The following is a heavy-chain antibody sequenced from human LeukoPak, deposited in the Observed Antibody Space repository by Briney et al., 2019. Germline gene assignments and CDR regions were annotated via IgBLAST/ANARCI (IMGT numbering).Heavy chain of an antibody. Sequence: SVKVSCKASGGTFSSYAISWVRQAPGQGREWMGRIIPILGIANYAQKFQGRVTITAGKSTSTAYMELSSLRSEATAVYYCAREMYYYDSSGSSWFDPWGQGTLVTVSS. J-gene: IGHJ5*02. V-gene: IGHV1-69*04. CDR1: GGTFSSYA. D-gene: IGHD3-22*01. CDR2: IIPILGIA. CDR3: AREMYYYDSSGSSWFDP.